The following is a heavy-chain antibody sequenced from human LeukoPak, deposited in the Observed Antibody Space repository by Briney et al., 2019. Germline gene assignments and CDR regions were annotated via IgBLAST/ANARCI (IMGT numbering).Heavy chain of an antibody. CDR2: IYYSGST. CDR1: GGSISSYY. J-gene: IGHJ3*02. Sequence: SETLSLTCTVSGGSISSYYWSWIRQPPGKGLEWIGYIYYSGSTNYNPSLKSRVTVSVETSKKQFSLKLSSVTAADTAVYYCARYDSSAIYGGGFDIWGQGTMVTVSS. CDR3: ARYDSSAIYGGGFDI. V-gene: IGHV4-59*01. D-gene: IGHD3-22*01.